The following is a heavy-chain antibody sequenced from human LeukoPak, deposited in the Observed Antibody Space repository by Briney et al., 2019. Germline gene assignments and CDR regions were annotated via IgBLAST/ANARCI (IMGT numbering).Heavy chain of an antibody. V-gene: IGHV4-39*01. Sequence: PSETLSLTGSVSGGSISSTRYYWGWIRQPPGRGLEWIGSIYYSGSTYYNPSLKSRVTISVDTSNNQFSLKLRSVTAADTAVYYCARTPLYGDEDWGQGTLVTVSS. CDR1: GGSISSTRYY. CDR3: ARTPLYGDED. J-gene: IGHJ4*02. CDR2: IYYSGST. D-gene: IGHD4-17*01.